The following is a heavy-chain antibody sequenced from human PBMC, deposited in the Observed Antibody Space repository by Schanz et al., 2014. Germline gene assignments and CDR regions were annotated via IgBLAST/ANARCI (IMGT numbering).Heavy chain of an antibody. D-gene: IGHD3-10*01. J-gene: IGHJ5*02. CDR3: ARAPPLVRGIAGWFGP. V-gene: IGHV3-7*01. CDR1: GSTFSNYW. CDR2: INQDASEK. Sequence: EVQLVESGGGLVQPGGSLRLSCAVSGSTFSNYWMTWVRQAPGKGLEWVANINQDASEKYYVDSVKGRFTISRDNAKNSLYLQMDALRAEDTAVYYCARAPPLVRGIAGWFGPWGQGSLVTVSS.